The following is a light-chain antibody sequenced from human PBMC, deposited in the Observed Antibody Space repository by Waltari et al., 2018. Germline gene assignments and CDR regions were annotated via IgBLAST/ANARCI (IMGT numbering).Light chain of an antibody. CDR2: AAS. CDR3: QQLNSYPVT. J-gene: IGKJ2*01. V-gene: IGKV1-9*01. CDR1: QCINNY. Sequence: DIQLTHSPPFLSASVGVRVTITCRASQCINNYLAWYQQKPGKAPNLLISAASTLQSGVPSRFSGSGSGTEFTLTISSLQPEDFATYYCQQLNSYPVTFGQGTKLEIK.